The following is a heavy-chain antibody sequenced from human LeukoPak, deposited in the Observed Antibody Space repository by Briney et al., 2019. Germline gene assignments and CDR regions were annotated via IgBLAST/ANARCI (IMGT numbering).Heavy chain of an antibody. V-gene: IGHV3-21*01. J-gene: IGHJ4*02. CDR3: ASEGYSPRDGYNFNFDY. CDR1: GFTFSRYS. CDR2: ISNTGSYI. D-gene: IGHD5-24*01. Sequence: PGGSLRLSCAASGFTFSRYSMNWVRQAPGKGLEWVSSISNTGSYISYAEFVKGRFSISRDNAKNSLYLQMNSLRAEDMAVYYCASEGYSPRDGYNFNFDYWGQGTLVTVSS.